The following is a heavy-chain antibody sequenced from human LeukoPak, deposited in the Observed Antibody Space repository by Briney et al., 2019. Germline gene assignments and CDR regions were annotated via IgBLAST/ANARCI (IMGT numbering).Heavy chain of an antibody. CDR1: GVTFSSSW. CDR3: ARDHGWAFDY. CDR2: IKQDGSRK. V-gene: IGHV3-7*01. J-gene: IGHJ4*02. D-gene: IGHD6-19*01. Sequence: GGSLRLSCAASGVTFSSSWMSWVRQAPGKGLEWVANIKQDGSRKLYVDSVQGRFTISRDNAKNSLYLQMNSLRAEDTAVYYCARDHGWAFDYWGQGTLVTVSS.